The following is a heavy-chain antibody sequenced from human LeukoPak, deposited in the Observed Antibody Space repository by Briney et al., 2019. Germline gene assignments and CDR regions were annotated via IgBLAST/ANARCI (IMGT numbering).Heavy chain of an antibody. Sequence: ASVKVSCTASGYTLTVYYIHWVRQAPGQGLEWMGWINTNTGNPTYAQGFTGRFVFSLDTSVSTAYLQISSLKAEDTAVYYCARAGEAYYYDSSGSLGFDYWGQGTLVTVSS. CDR2: INTNTGNP. D-gene: IGHD3-22*01. CDR3: ARAGEAYYYDSSGSLGFDY. V-gene: IGHV7-4-1*02. CDR1: GYTLTVYY. J-gene: IGHJ4*02.